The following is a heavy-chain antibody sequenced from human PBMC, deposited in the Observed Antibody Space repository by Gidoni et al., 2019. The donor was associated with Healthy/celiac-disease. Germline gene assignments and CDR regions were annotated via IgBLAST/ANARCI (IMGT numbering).Heavy chain of an antibody. Sequence: EVQLVVSGGGLVQPGGSLRLSCSASCFPFRSYAMHWVRQAPGKGLEYVSAISSNGGSTYYADSVKGRFTISRDNSKNTLYLQMSSLRAEDTAVYYCVKGRQQLVLFYFDYWGQGTLVTVSS. CDR3: VKGRQQLVLFYFDY. D-gene: IGHD6-13*01. CDR1: CFPFRSYA. J-gene: IGHJ4*02. V-gene: IGHV3-64D*06. CDR2: ISSNGGST.